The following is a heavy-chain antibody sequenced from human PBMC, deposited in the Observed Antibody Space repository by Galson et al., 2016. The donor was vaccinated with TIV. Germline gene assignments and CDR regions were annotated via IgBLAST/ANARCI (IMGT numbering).Heavy chain of an antibody. Sequence: SVKVSCKGSGGTFSSYAINWVRQAPGQGLEWMGGISPFFGTANYAQKFQGRVSSTTDDSRSTAHMELSSLRSEDTAVYYWGRFLGGIDYWGQGTLVTVSS. J-gene: IGHJ4*02. CDR2: ISPFFGTA. D-gene: IGHD3-16*01. CDR1: GGTFSSYA. CDR3: GRFLGGIDY. V-gene: IGHV1-69*05.